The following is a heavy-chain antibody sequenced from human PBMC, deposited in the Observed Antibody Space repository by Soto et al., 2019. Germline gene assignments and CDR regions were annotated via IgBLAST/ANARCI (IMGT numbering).Heavy chain of an antibody. V-gene: IGHV4-39*01. Sequence: QLQLQESGPGLVKPSETLSLTCTVSGGSISSSSYYWGWIRQPPGKGLEWIGSIYYSGSTYYNPSLKSRVTISVDTSKNQFSLKLSSVTAADTAVYYCARGSLTSGDNWFDPWGQGTLVTVSS. CDR3: ARGSLTSGDNWFDP. CDR2: IYYSGST. CDR1: GGSISSSSYY. J-gene: IGHJ5*02. D-gene: IGHD1-26*01.